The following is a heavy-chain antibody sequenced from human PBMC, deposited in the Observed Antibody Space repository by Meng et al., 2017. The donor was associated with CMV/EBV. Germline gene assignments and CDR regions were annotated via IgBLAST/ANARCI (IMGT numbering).Heavy chain of an antibody. V-gene: IGHV1-69*05. Sequence: YAISWVRHAPGQGLEWMGGIIPIFGTANYAQTFQGRVTITTDDSTSTAYMELSSLRSEDTAVYYCARGAGRKGMYSSSWFPNAFDIWGQGTMVTVSS. J-gene: IGHJ3*02. D-gene: IGHD6-13*01. CDR1: YA. CDR3: ARGAGRKGMYSSSWFPNAFDI. CDR2: IIPIFGTA.